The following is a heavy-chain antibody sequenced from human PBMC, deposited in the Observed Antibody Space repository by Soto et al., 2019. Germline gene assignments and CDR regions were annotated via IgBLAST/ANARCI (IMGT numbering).Heavy chain of an antibody. CDR2: IYYSGST. J-gene: IGHJ3*02. V-gene: IGHV4-39*01. D-gene: IGHD3-3*01. CDR3: ARRDYSDFWSGYYMEHAFDI. CDR1: GGSISSSSYY. Sequence: SETLSLTCTVSGGSISSSSYYWGWIRQPPGKGLEWIGSIYYSGSTYYNPSLKSRVTISVDTSKNQFSLKLSSVTAADTAVYNCARRDYSDFWSGYYMEHAFDIWGQGTMVTVSS.